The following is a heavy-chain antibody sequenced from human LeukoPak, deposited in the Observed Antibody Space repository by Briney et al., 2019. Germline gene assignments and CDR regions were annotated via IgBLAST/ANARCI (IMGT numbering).Heavy chain of an antibody. D-gene: IGHD6-13*01. CDR1: GGSMTNSTYY. J-gene: IGHJ5*02. CDR3: ARHVRKRGIAAAGTPGWFDP. CDR2: IYYSGST. Sequence: SETLSLTCTVSGGSMTNSTYYWGWIRQPPGKGLEWIGSIYYSGSTYFNPSLKSRVTISVDTSKNQFSLKLSSVTAADTAVYYCARHVRKRGIAAAGTPGWFDPWGQGTLVTVSS. V-gene: IGHV4-39*01.